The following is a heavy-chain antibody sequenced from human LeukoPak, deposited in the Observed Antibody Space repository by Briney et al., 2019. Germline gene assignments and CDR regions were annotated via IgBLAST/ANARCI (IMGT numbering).Heavy chain of an antibody. CDR3: ARVSSGSSSDHLGY. Sequence: GGSLRLSCAASGFTFSSYEMNWVRQAPGKGQEWVSYISSSGSTIYYADAVRGRFTISRDNAKNSLYLQMNSLRAEDTAVYYCARVSSGSSSDHLGYWGQGTLVTVSS. D-gene: IGHD6-6*01. CDR1: GFTFSSYE. CDR2: ISSSGSTI. V-gene: IGHV3-48*03. J-gene: IGHJ4*02.